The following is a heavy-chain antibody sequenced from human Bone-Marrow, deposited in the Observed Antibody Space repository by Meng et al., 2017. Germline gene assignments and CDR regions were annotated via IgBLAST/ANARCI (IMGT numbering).Heavy chain of an antibody. Sequence: SVKVSCKASGGTFSSYAISWVRQAPGQGLEWMGWIIPIFGTANYAQKFQGRVTITTDESTSTAYMELSSLRSGDTAVYYCARVKQEREGRHCQLLLESDYYYYGMDVWGQGTTVTVSS. D-gene: IGHD2-2*01. J-gene: IGHJ6*02. CDR3: ARVKQEREGRHCQLLLESDYYYYGMDV. V-gene: IGHV1-69*05. CDR1: GGTFSSYA. CDR2: IIPIFGTA.